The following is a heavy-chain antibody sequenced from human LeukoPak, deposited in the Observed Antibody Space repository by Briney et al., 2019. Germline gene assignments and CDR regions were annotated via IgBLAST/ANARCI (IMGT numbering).Heavy chain of an antibody. Sequence: SETLSLTCTVSGGSISSSSCYWGWIRQPPGKGLEWIGSIYYSGSTYYNPSLKSRVTISVDTSKNQFSLKLGSVTAADTAVYYCARDLEWELLAPARYYFDYWGQGTLVTVSS. D-gene: IGHD1-7*01. CDR3: ARDLEWELLAPARYYFDY. CDR1: GGSISSSSCY. J-gene: IGHJ4*02. CDR2: IYYSGST. V-gene: IGHV4-39*07.